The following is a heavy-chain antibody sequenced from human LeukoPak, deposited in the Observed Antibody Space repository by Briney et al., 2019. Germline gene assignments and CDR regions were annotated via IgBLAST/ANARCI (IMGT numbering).Heavy chain of an antibody. CDR3: ARRVKQCTNGVCYTGLIDY. CDR2: INPSGGNT. V-gene: IGHV1-46*01. Sequence: ASVKVSCKASGYTFTSYYMHWVRQAPGQGLEWMGIINPSGGNTSYAQKFQGRVTMTRDMSTSTVYMELSSLRSEDTAVYYCARRVKQCTNGVCYTGLIDYWGQGTLVTVSS. J-gene: IGHJ4*02. CDR1: GYTFTSYY. D-gene: IGHD2-8*01.